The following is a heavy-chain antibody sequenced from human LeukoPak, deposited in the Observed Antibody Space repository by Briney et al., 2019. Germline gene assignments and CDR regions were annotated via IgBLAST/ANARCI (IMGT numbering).Heavy chain of an antibody. CDR1: GASISSSNW. V-gene: IGHV4-4*02. Sequence: SETLSLTCVVSGASISSSNWWSWVRQPPEKGLEWIGEISHSGSTKYTPSLKSRVTISMDKSKNQFSLKLSSVTAADTAVYYCARGGSGWPPYYFDYWGQGTLVTVSS. CDR3: ARGGSGWPPYYFDY. CDR2: ISHSGST. D-gene: IGHD6-19*01. J-gene: IGHJ4*02.